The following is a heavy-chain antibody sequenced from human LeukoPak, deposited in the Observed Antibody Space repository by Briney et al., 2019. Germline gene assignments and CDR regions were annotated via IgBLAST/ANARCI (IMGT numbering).Heavy chain of an antibody. CDR2: IYSGGDT. J-gene: IGHJ4*02. V-gene: IGHV3-53*01. D-gene: IGHD6-13*01. CDR1: GFTVRSNH. Sequence: GGSLRLSCAASGFTVRSNHMSWVRQAPGKGLEWVSVIYSGGDTYYTDSVKGRFTISRDNSRNTVYLQMNSLRAEDTAVYHCARGAAGGSGGIDYWGQGTLVTVSS. CDR3: ARGAAGGSGGIDY.